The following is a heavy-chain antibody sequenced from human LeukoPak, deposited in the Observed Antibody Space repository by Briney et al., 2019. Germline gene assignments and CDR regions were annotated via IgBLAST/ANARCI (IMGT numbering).Heavy chain of an antibody. Sequence: GRSLRLSCVVSGFTFSNYAMHWVRQAPGKGLEWVAVISNDGSKRHYADAVKGRLSISRDHSKNALSLQFNSLRGDDTAVYYCAKGDGGSSSWYDFYFYGVDVWGKGTAVTVSS. D-gene: IGHD6-13*01. CDR2: ISNDGSKR. J-gene: IGHJ6*04. CDR1: GFTFSNYA. CDR3: AKGDGGSSSWYDFYFYGVDV. V-gene: IGHV3-30*18.